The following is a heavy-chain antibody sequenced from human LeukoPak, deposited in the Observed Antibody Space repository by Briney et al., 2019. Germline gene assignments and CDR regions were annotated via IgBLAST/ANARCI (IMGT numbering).Heavy chain of an antibody. CDR2: INAGNGNT. D-gene: IGHD3-9*01. J-gene: IGHJ4*02. CDR1: GYTFTSYA. Sequence: GASVKVSCKASGYTFTSYAMHWVRQAPGQRLEWMGWINAGNGNTKYSQEFQGRVTITRDTSASTAYMELSSLRSEEMAVYYCARAGSRGDYDILTGFYTFDYWGQGTLVTVSS. CDR3: ARAGSRGDYDILTGFYTFDY. V-gene: IGHV1-3*03.